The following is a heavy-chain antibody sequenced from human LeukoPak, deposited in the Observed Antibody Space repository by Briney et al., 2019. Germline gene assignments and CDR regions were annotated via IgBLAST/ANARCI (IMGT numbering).Heavy chain of an antibody. Sequence: ASVTVSCKASGYTFTGYFMHWVRQAPGQEVEGMGWINPNSGGTNFAQKFQGRVTMTRDTSISTAYMELSRLRSDDTAVYYCASPSGRGYSGYDYSYWGQGTLVTVSS. CDR1: GYTFTGYF. CDR3: ASPSGRGYSGYDYSY. J-gene: IGHJ4*02. D-gene: IGHD5-12*01. V-gene: IGHV1-2*02. CDR2: INPNSGGT.